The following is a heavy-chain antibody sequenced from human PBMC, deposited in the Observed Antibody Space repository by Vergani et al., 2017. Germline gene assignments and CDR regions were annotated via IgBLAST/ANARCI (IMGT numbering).Heavy chain of an antibody. CDR2: ISSSSSYI. CDR1: GFTFSSYS. CDR3: AKDPRYYYDSSGLDY. J-gene: IGHJ4*02. D-gene: IGHD3-22*01. V-gene: IGHV3-21*04. Sequence: EVQLVESGGGLVKPGGSLRLSCAASGFTFSSYSMNWVRQAPGKGLEWVSSISSSSSYIYYADSVKGRFTISRDNAKNTLYLQMNSLRAEDTAVYYCAKDPRYYYDSSGLDYWGQGTLVTVSS.